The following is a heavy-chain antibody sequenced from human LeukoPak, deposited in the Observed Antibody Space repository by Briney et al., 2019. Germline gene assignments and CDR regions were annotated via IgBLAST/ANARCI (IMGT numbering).Heavy chain of an antibody. Sequence: GGSLRLSCAASGFTFSSYSMNWVRQAPGKGLEWVSAISGSGGSTYYADSVKGRFTISRDNSKNTLYLQMNSLRAEDTAVYYCAKDSGSFAYNWFDPWGQGTLVTVSS. V-gene: IGHV3-23*01. J-gene: IGHJ5*02. D-gene: IGHD1-26*01. CDR1: GFTFSSYS. CDR2: ISGSGGST. CDR3: AKDSGSFAYNWFDP.